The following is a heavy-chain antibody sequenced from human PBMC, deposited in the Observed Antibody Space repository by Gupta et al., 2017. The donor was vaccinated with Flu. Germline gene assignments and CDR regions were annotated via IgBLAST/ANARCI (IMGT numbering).Heavy chain of an antibody. J-gene: IGHJ4*02. Sequence: IDWVRQASGKGLEWVGRIRSKANSYETAYAAAVKCRFTISRDDAKNTAYMQMKGIKPAETSVYYCTSSGDDNSGYPVPNDWGQGTLVTVSS. CDR2: IRSKANSYET. D-gene: IGHD3-22*01. CDR3: TSSGDDNSGYPVPND. V-gene: IGHV3-73*01.